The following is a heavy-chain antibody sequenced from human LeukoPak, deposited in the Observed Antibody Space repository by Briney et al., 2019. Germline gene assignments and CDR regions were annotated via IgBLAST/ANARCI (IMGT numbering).Heavy chain of an antibody. CDR2: INPSGGST. CDR3: ARAWGQLVPFDY. CDR1: GYTFTSYY. V-gene: IGHV1-46*01. J-gene: IGHJ4*02. D-gene: IGHD6-6*01. Sequence: GASVKVSCKASGYTFTSYYMHRVRQAPGQGLEWMGIINPSGGSTSYAQKFQGRVTMTRDMSTSTVYMELSSLRSEDTAVYYCARAWGQLVPFDYWGQGTLVTVSS.